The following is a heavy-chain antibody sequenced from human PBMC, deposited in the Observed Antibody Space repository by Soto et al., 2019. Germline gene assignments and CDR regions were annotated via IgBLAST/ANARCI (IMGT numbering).Heavy chain of an antibody. CDR3: ARDKVLGFWSGYSNWFDP. J-gene: IGHJ5*02. Sequence: GGSLRLSCAASGFTFSSYSMNWVRQAPGKGLEWVSSISSSSSYIYYADSVKGRFTISRDNAKNSLYLQMNSLRAEDKAVYYCARDKVLGFWSGYSNWFDPWGQGTLVTVSS. D-gene: IGHD3-3*01. V-gene: IGHV3-21*01. CDR2: ISSSSSYI. CDR1: GFTFSSYS.